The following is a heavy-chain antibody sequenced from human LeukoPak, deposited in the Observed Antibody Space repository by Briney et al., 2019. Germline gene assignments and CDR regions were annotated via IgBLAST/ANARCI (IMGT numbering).Heavy chain of an antibody. Sequence: PGGSLRLSCAASGFTFSSYSMNWVRQAPGKGLEWVSSISSDSSYIYYADSVKGRFTISRDNAKNSLYLQMNGLRAEDTAVYYCARGLDFWSGYLGYWGQGTLVTVSS. D-gene: IGHD3-3*01. V-gene: IGHV3-21*01. CDR1: GFTFSSYS. CDR3: ARGLDFWSGYLGY. J-gene: IGHJ4*02. CDR2: ISSDSSYI.